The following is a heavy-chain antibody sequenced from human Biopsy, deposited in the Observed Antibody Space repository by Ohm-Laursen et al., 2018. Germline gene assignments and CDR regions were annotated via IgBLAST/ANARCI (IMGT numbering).Heavy chain of an antibody. D-gene: IGHD6-19*01. CDR2: IYDRGSTA. V-gene: IGHV4-61*01. Sequence: PSETLSLTCTVSGDSVSSGSFYWTWIRQPPGQGLKYIGNIYDRGSTANYNPTLESRVTMSVDMPKNQFSLKLSSVTAADSAIYYCARGMRSSGWPYFDSWGQGTLVTVSS. CDR1: GDSVSSGSFY. J-gene: IGHJ4*02. CDR3: ARGMRSSGWPYFDS.